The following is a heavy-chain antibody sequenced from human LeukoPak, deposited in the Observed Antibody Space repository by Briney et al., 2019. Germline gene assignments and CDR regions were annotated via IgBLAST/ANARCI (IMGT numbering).Heavy chain of an antibody. CDR3: AREGEGYCSGGSCYPSSGVDS. Sequence: SETLSLTCTVSGGSISSYYWSWIRQLAGKGLEWIGRIYTSGSTNYNPSLKSRVTMSVDASKNQFSLKLSSVTAADTAVYYCAREGEGYCSGGSCYPSSGVDSWGQGTLVTVSS. D-gene: IGHD2-15*01. CDR2: IYTSGST. J-gene: IGHJ4*02. V-gene: IGHV4-4*07. CDR1: GGSISSYY.